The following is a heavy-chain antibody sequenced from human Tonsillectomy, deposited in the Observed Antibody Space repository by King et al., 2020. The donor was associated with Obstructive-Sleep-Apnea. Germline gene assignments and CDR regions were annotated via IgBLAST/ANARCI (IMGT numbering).Heavy chain of an antibody. CDR3: ASVYSSGPYYGMDV. CDR2: IIPIFGTA. D-gene: IGHD6-19*01. J-gene: IGHJ6*02. Sequence: QLVQSGAEVKKPGSSVKVSCKVSGGTFSSYAISWVRQAPGQGLEWMGGIIPIFGTANYAQKFQGRVTITADESTSTAYMELSSLRSEDTAVYYCASVYSSGPYYGMDVWGQGTTVTVSS. CDR1: GGTFSSYA. V-gene: IGHV1-69*01.